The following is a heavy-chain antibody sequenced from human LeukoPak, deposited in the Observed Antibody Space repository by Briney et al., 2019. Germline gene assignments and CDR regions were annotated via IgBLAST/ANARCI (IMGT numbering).Heavy chain of an antibody. D-gene: IGHD2-8*02. CDR1: GDSISSSSHY. V-gene: IGHV4-39*01. CDR2: ISYGGGA. J-gene: IGHJ4*02. CDR3: ARRYCSGGICYYFDS. Sequence: SETLSLTCTVSGDSISSSSHYWGWIRPPPGKGLEWIAIISYGGGAFYNPSLKSRVTISVDTSKNQFSLTLTSVTAADTAAYYCARRYCSGGICYYFDSWGQGTLVTVSS.